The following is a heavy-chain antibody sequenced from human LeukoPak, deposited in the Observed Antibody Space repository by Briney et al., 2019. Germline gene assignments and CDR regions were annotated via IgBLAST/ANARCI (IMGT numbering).Heavy chain of an antibody. CDR3: ARELHPSRHVRYGMDV. D-gene: IGHD2-21*02. CDR2: IRSNGVTT. CDR1: GFSFASHA. J-gene: IGHJ6*02. Sequence: GGSLRLSCAASGFSFASHAMSWVRQAPGRGLEWVSDIRSNGVTTNYADSVKGRFTISRDNSKNTLYLQMNSLRAEDTAVYYCARELHPSRHVRYGMDVWGQGTTVTVSS. V-gene: IGHV3-23*01.